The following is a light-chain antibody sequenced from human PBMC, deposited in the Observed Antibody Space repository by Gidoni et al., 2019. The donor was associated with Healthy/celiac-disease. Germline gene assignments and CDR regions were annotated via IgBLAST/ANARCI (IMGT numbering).Light chain of an antibody. Sequence: IQMPQPPSSPSASVGDRFTITCRASQSISSYLNWYQQKPGKAPKLLIYAASSLQSGVPSRFSGSGSGTDFTLTISSLQTEDVATYYCQQSYSTPRYTFGQXTKLEIK. CDR2: AAS. J-gene: IGKJ2*01. V-gene: IGKV1-39*01. CDR3: QQSYSTPRYT. CDR1: QSISSY.